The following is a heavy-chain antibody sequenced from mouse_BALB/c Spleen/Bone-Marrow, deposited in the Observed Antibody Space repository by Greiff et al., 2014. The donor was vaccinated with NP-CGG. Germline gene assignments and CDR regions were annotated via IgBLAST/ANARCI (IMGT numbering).Heavy chain of an antibody. CDR2: IDPANGNT. CDR1: GFNIKDTY. V-gene: IGHV14-3*02. Sequence: VKLKQSGAELVKPGASVKLSCTASGFNIKDTYMHWVKQRPEQGLEWIGRIDPANGNTKYDPKFQGKATITADTSSNTAYLQLSSLTSEDTAVYYCARYYYGSSLFDYWGQGTTLTVSS. D-gene: IGHD1-1*01. CDR3: ARYYYGSSLFDY. J-gene: IGHJ2*01.